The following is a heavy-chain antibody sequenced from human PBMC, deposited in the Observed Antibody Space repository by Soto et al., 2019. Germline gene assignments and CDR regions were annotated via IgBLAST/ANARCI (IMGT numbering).Heavy chain of an antibody. Sequence: EVQLLESGGGLVQPGGSLRLSCAASGFTFSSYAMSWVRQAPGKGLEWVSAIYGSGGSTYYADSVKGRFTISRDNSKNTLYLQMNSLRAEDTAIYYCAKGAGYCSGGSCYAPLDVWGQGPTVTVSS. CDR1: GFTFSSYA. D-gene: IGHD2-15*01. V-gene: IGHV3-23*01. CDR2: IYGSGGST. J-gene: IGHJ6*02. CDR3: AKGAGYCSGGSCYAPLDV.